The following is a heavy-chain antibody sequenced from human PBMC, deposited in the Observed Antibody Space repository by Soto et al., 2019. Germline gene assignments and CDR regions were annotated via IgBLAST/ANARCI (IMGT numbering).Heavy chain of an antibody. CDR3: ARDGRLGSSSPYYYYFGMDV. Sequence: ASETLSLTCTVSGGSISSYYWSWIRQPAGKGLEWIGRIYTSGSTNYNPSLKSRVTMSVDTSKNQFSLKLSSVTAADTAVYYCARDGRLGSSSPYYYYFGMDVWGQGTTVTVSS. CDR1: GGSISSYY. V-gene: IGHV4-4*07. CDR2: IYTSGST. J-gene: IGHJ6*02. D-gene: IGHD6-6*01.